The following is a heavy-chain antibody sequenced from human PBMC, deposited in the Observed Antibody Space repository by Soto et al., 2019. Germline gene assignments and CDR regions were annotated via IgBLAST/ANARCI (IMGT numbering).Heavy chain of an antibody. V-gene: IGHV2-26*01. CDR2: IFSIGKT. CDR1: GFSLINTRLG. Sequence: QVTLKESGPVLVKPTEPLTLTCTVSGFSLINTRLGVSWIRQPPGKALEWVAHIFSIGKTSYNTSLKTMLTISKDNSKSQVVLTMANMDPLDTDTYYCARMGMGYCSGTSRQDPSYYQSMDVWGQGTTVTVSS. J-gene: IGHJ6*02. D-gene: IGHD2-2*01. CDR3: ARMGMGYCSGTSRQDPSYYQSMDV.